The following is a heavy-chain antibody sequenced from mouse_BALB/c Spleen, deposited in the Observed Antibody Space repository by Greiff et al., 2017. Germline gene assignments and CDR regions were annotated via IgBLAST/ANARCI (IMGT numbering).Heavy chain of an antibody. CDR1: GFTFNTNA. D-gene: IGHD2-3*01. V-gene: IGHV10S3*01. CDR3: VRGDGYYYAMDY. CDR2: IRSKSNNYAT. J-gene: IGHJ4*01. Sequence: GGGLVQPKGSLKLSCAASGFTFNTNAMNWVRQAPGKGLEWVARIRSKSNNYATYYADSVKDRFTISRDDSQSMLYLQMNNLKTEDTAMYYCVRGDGYYYAMDYWGQGTSVTVSS.